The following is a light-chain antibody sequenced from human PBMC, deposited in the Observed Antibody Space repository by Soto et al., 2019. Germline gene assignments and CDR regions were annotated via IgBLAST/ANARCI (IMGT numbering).Light chain of an antibody. V-gene: IGKV3-20*01. J-gene: IGKJ1*01. Sequence: EIVLTQSPCTLSLSPGEGATLSCRASQSVSTNFFAWYQQKPGQAPRLLIYGASTRATGIPDRFSGSGSGTDFTLTISRLEPEDVAVYYCQQYGRTSWTFGQGTKVDIK. CDR3: QQYGRTSWT. CDR2: GAS. CDR1: QSVSTNF.